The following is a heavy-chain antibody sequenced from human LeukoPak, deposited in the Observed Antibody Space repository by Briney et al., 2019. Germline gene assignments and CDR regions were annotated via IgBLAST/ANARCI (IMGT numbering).Heavy chain of an antibody. CDR3: ARFPVGYHDY. J-gene: IGHJ4*02. V-gene: IGHV1-18*01. CDR1: RYTLTSYG. D-gene: IGHD2-2*01. CDR2: ISAYNGNT. Sequence: ASVKDSCKASRYTLTSYGISWVRQAPEQGLEWMGWISAYNGNTNYAQKLQGRVTMTTDTSTSTAYMELRSLRSDDAAVYYCARFPVGYHDYWGQGTLVTVSS.